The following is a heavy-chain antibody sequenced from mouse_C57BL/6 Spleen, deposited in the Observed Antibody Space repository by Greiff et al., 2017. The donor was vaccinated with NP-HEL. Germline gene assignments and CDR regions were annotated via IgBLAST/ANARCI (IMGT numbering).Heavy chain of an antibody. J-gene: IGHJ3*01. D-gene: IGHD1-1*02. Sequence: QVQLQQSGPELVKPGASVKISCKASGYAFSSSWMNWVKQRPGKGLEWIGRIYPGDGDTNYNGKFKGKATLTADKSSSTDYMRLSSLTSADYAVDFCARGGSPTWFADWGQGTLVTVSA. CDR2: IYPGDGDT. CDR3: ARGGSPTWFAD. CDR1: GYAFSSSW. V-gene: IGHV1-82*01.